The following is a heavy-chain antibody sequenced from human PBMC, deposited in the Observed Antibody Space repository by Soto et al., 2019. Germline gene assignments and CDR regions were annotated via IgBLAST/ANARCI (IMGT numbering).Heavy chain of an antibody. CDR2: ISAYNGNT. Sequence: ASVKVSCEASGYTFTSYGISWVRQAPGQGLEWMGWISAYNGNTNYAQKLQGRVTMTTDTSTSTAYMELRSLRSDDTAVYYCARDLGYYDSSGPLALFDYWGQGTLVTVSS. CDR1: GYTFTSYG. CDR3: ARDLGYYDSSGPLALFDY. V-gene: IGHV1-18*01. J-gene: IGHJ4*02. D-gene: IGHD3-22*01.